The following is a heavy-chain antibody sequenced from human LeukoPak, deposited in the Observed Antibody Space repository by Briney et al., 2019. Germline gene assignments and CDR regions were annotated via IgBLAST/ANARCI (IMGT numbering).Heavy chain of an antibody. Sequence: PSETLSLTCGVSGYSISRGYYWAWIRQPPGKGLERIGTIYHTGSTYYNPSLESRVTISVDTSKNEFSLNLNSVTAADTAVYYCARAGWIITSGIDYWGQGALVTVSS. CDR1: GYSISRGYY. CDR3: ARAGWIITSGIDY. J-gene: IGHJ4*02. V-gene: IGHV4-38-2*01. CDR2: IYHTGST. D-gene: IGHD3-10*01.